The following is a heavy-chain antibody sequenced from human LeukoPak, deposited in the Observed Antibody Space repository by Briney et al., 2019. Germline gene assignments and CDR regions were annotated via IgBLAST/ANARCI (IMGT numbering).Heavy chain of an antibody. D-gene: IGHD2/OR15-2a*01. J-gene: IGHJ4*02. Sequence: GGSLRLSCAASGFTFSSYWMSWVRQAPGKGLEWVAKIKQDGSEKYYVDSVKGRFTISRDNAKNSLYLQMNSLRAEDTAVYYCARNPPIYPIGYFDHWGQGTLVTVSS. CDR2: IKQDGSEK. CDR1: GFTFSSYW. CDR3: ARNPPIYPIGYFDH. V-gene: IGHV3-7*01.